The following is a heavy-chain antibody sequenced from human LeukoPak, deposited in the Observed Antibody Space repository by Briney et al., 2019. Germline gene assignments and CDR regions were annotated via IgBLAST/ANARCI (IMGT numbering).Heavy chain of an antibody. CDR3: ARDSSGWAYYFDY. V-gene: IGHV4-30-4*01. CDR2: IYYSGST. D-gene: IGHD6-19*01. J-gene: IGHJ4*02. CDR1: GGSISSGDYY. Sequence: PSETLSLTCTVSGGSISSGDYYWSWIRQPPGKGLEWIGYIYYSGSTYYNPSLKSRVTISVDTSKNQFSLKLSSVTAADTAVYYCARDSSGWAYYFDYWGQGTLVTVSS.